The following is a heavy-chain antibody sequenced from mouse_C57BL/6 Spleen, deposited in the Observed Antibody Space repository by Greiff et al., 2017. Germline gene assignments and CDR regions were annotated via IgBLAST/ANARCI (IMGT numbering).Heavy chain of an antibody. V-gene: IGHV1-82*01. J-gene: IGHJ2*01. Sequence: QVQLQQSGPELVKPGASVKISCKASGYAFSSSWMNWVKQRPGKGLEWIGRIYPGDGDTNYNGKFKGKATLTADKSSSTAYMQRSSLTSEDSAVYFCAANSYFDYWGQGTTLTVSS. CDR3: AANSYFDY. CDR2: IYPGDGDT. CDR1: GYAFSSSW. D-gene: IGHD4-1*01.